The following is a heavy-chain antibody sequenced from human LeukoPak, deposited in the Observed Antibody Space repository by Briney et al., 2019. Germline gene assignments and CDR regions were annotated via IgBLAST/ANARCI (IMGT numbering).Heavy chain of an antibody. CDR1: GYSISSGYL. Sequence: SETLSLTCTVSGYSISSGYLWGWIRQPLGKGLEWIGSTYHGGTTYSTPSLKSRVIISEDTSKNQFSLKLSSVTAADTAVYYCARGSGDWTYYFDYWGQGTLVTVSS. J-gene: IGHJ4*02. V-gene: IGHV4-38-2*02. CDR2: TYHGGTT. CDR3: ARGSGDWTYYFDY. D-gene: IGHD2-21*02.